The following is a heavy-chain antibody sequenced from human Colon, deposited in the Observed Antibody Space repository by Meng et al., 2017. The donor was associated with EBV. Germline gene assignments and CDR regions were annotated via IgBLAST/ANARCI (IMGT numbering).Heavy chain of an antibody. D-gene: IGHD2-15*01. CDR3: ASSDCSGGTCYLDC. CDR1: GGSFSYSY. J-gene: IGHJ4*02. CDR2: INHVGST. Sequence: VHIERWGAGLFEPSGPLSLTCTVYGGSFSYSYWTWIRQPPGKGLEWIGEINHVGSTTYNPSLKSRVTISVDTSKNQFSLKLSSVTAADAAVYYCASSDCSGGTCYLDCWGQGTLVTVSS. V-gene: IGHV4-34*01.